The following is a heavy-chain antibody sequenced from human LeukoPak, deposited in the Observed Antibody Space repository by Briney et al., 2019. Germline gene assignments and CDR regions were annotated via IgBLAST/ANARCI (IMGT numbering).Heavy chain of an antibody. CDR1: GGSISSYY. CDR2: IYYSGST. Sequence: SSETLSHTCTVSGGSISSYYWSWIRQPPGKGLVWIGYIYYSGSTNYNPSLKSRVTISVDTSKNQFSLKLSSVTAADTAVYYCARQGYYYYYGMDVWGQGTTVTVSS. V-gene: IGHV4-59*08. J-gene: IGHJ6*02. CDR3: ARQGYYYYYGMDV.